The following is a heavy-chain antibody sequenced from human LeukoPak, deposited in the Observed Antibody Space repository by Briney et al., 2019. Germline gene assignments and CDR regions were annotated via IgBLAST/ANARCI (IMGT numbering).Heavy chain of an antibody. V-gene: IGHV4-61*01. CDR3: ARTHRLNWFDP. J-gene: IGHJ5*02. CDR1: GGSVSSNHYY. D-gene: IGHD2-21*02. Sequence: SETLSLTCTVSGGSVSSNHYYWSWIRQPPGRGLEWIAYIFYSGNTNYNPSLKSRVTISVDTSKNQFSLELSSVTAADTAVYYCARTHRLNWFDPWGQGTLVTVSS. CDR2: IFYSGNT.